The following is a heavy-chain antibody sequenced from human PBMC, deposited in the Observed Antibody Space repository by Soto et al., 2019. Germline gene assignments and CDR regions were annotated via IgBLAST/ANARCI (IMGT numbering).Heavy chain of an antibody. J-gene: IGHJ4*02. D-gene: IGHD6-13*01. Sequence: GASVKVSCKASGYTFTSYGISWVRQAPGQGLDWMGGIIPIFGTANYAQKFQGRVTITADESTSTAYMELSSLRSEDTAVYYCARDPLAAAGTPYWGQGTLVTVSS. CDR3: ARDPLAAAGTPY. CDR1: GYTFTSYG. V-gene: IGHV1-69*13. CDR2: IIPIFGTA.